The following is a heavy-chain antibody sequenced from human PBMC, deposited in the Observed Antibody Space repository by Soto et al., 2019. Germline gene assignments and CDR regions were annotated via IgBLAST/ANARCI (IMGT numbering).Heavy chain of an antibody. J-gene: IGHJ4*02. CDR3: AXFGMATTKRSPPYYIDY. D-gene: IGHD1-1*01. Sequence: PGGSLRLSCAASGFTFSSYAMSWVRQAPGKGLEWVSSISGSGGGTYYADSVKGRFTFSRDNSKNTLYLQMNSLRAEDTAVYYCAXFGMATTKRSPPYYIDYGGQGALVTVSS. CDR2: ISGSGGGT. CDR1: GFTFSSYA. V-gene: IGHV3-23*01.